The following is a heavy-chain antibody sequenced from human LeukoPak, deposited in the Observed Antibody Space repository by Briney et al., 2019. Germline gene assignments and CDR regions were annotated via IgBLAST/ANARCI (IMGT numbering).Heavy chain of an antibody. D-gene: IGHD6-19*01. V-gene: IGHV4-34*01. CDR3: VTGQWLVPVSY. CDR1: GGSFSGYY. CDR2: INHSGST. Sequence: SETLSLTCAVYGGSFSGYYWSWIRQPPGKGLEWIGEINHSGSTNYNPSLKSRVTISVDTSKNQFSLKLSSVTAADTAVYYCVTGQWLVPVSYWGQGSLVTVSS. J-gene: IGHJ4*02.